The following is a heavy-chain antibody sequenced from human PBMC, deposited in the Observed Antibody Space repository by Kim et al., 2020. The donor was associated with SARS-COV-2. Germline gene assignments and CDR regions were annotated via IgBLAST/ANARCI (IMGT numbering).Heavy chain of an antibody. CDR3: AKGNIGYYFDY. CDR2: ITDNGGTT. J-gene: IGHJ4*02. Sequence: GGSLRLSCAVSGFTFSGYAMTWVRQPPGKGLEWVSAITDNGGTTYYAVSVKGRFTISRDNSKNTLYLQMNSLRAEDTALYYCAKGNIGYYFDYWGQGALVTVSS. D-gene: IGHD5-12*01. CDR1: GFTFSGYA. V-gene: IGHV3-23*01.